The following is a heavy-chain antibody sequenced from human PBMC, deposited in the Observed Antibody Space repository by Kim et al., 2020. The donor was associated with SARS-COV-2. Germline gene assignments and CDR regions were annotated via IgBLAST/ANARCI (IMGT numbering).Heavy chain of an antibody. CDR3: ARDDTVTGLVFDY. V-gene: IGHV3-33*01. J-gene: IGHJ4*02. CDR1: GFIFSDYG. D-gene: IGHD4-17*01. CDR2: IWYDGSNK. Sequence: GGSLRLSCAASGFIFSDYGMHWVRQAPGKGLEWVAVIWYDGSNKYYVDSVKGRFTITRDNSKNTVYLQMNSLRAEDSGVYYCARDDTVTGLVFDYWGLGTRVTLSS.